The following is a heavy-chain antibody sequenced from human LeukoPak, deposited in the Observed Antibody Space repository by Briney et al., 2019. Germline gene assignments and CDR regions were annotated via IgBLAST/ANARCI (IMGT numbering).Heavy chain of an antibody. V-gene: IGHV3-15*01. CDR2: IKSKTDGGTT. D-gene: IGHD6-19*01. CDR3: TTAPGYSSGWYWGFDY. CDR1: GFTFSNAW. J-gene: IGHJ4*02. Sequence: GGSLRLSCAASGFTFSNAWMSWVRQAPGKGLEWVGRIKSKTDGGTTDYAAPVKGRFTISRDDSKNTLYLQMNSLKTEDTAVYYCTTAPGYSSGWYWGFDYWGQGTLVTASS.